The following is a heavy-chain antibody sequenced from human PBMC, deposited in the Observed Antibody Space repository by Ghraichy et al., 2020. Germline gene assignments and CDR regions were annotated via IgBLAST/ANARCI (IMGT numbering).Heavy chain of an antibody. CDR3: AKGTYSGYNSMYYYYGMDV. Sequence: GGSLRLSCAASGFTLSSYAMSWVRQAPGKGLEWVSAISASGGSTYYADSVKGRFTISRDNSKNTLFLQMNSLRAEDTAVYYCAKGTYSGYNSMYYYYGMDVWGEGTTVTVSS. CDR1: GFTLSSYA. V-gene: IGHV3-23*01. J-gene: IGHJ6*04. D-gene: IGHD5-12*01. CDR2: ISASGGST.